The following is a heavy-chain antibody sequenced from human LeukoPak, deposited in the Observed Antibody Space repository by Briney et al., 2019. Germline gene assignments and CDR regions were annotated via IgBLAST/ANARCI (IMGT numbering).Heavy chain of an antibody. CDR3: ARDPLPAAIEYFQH. CDR1: GFTFSSYA. V-gene: IGHV3-30-3*01. Sequence: GRSLRLFCAASGFTFSSYAMHWVRQAPGKGLEWVAVISYDGSNKYYADSVKGRFTISRDNSKNTLYLQMNSLRAEDTAVYYCARDPLPAAIEYFQHWGQGTLVTVSS. CDR2: ISYDGSNK. J-gene: IGHJ1*01. D-gene: IGHD2-2*01.